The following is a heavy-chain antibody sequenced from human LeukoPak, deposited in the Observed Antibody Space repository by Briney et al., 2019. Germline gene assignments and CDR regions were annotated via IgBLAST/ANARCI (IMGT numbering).Heavy chain of an antibody. V-gene: IGHV3-23*01. D-gene: IGHD5-18*01. J-gene: IGHJ5*02. CDR2: ISDSVSGGST. CDR1: GFTFNNYA. Sequence: GGSLRLSCAASGFTFNNYAMTWVRQAPGKGLEWVSTISDSVSGGSTYYADSIKGRFTISRDNSKNTLYLQMNSLRAEDTAVYYCAKDRTGYSYGYFLSPWGQGTLVTVSS. CDR3: AKDRTGYSYGYFLSP.